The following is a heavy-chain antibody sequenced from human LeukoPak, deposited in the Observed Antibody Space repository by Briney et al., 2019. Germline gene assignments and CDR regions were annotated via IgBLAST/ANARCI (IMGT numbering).Heavy chain of an antibody. CDR2: IYSGGST. CDR3: ARARPHSDY. Sequence: GGSLRLSCAASGFTFSSYSMTWVRQAPGKGLEWVSVIYSGGSTYYADSVKGRFTISRDNSKNTLYLQMNSLRAEDTAVYYCARARPHSDYWGQGTLVTVSS. J-gene: IGHJ4*02. CDR1: GFTFSSYS. V-gene: IGHV3-66*01.